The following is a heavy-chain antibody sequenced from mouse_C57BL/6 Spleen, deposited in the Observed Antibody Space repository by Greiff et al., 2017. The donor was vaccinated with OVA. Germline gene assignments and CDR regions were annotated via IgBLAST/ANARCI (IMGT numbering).Heavy chain of an antibody. Sequence: EVQRVESGPVLVKPGASVKMSCKASGYTFTDYYMNWVKQSHGKSLEWIGVINPYNGGTSYNQKFKGKATLTVDKSSSTAYMELNSLTSEDSAVYYCARDSNSFFDVWGTGTTVTVSS. CDR3: ARDSNSFFDV. V-gene: IGHV1-19*01. CDR2: INPYNGGT. J-gene: IGHJ1*03. CDR1: GYTFTDYY. D-gene: IGHD2-5*01.